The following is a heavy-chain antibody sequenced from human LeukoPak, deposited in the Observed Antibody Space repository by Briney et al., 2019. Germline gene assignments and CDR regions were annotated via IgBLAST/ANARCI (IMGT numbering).Heavy chain of an antibody. V-gene: IGHV3-7*01. Sequence: PGGSLRLSCAASGFTFSSYWMSWVRQAPGKGLEWVANIKQDGSEKSYVDSVKGRFTISRDNAKNSLYLQMNSLRAEDTAVYYCARESCSGGSCYSGGDYWGQGTLVTVSS. J-gene: IGHJ4*02. D-gene: IGHD2-15*01. CDR3: ARESCSGGSCYSGGDY. CDR2: IKQDGSEK. CDR1: GFTFSSYW.